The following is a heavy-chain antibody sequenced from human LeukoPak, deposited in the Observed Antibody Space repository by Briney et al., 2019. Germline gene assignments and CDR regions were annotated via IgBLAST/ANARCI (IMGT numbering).Heavy chain of an antibody. Sequence: SVKVSCKASGYTFTSYGISWVRQAPGQGLEWMGWISAYNGNTNYAQKLQGRVTMTTDTSTSTAYMELRSLRSDDTAVYYCARERLVTAIWNYYYYMDVWGKGTTVTISS. V-gene: IGHV1-18*01. CDR3: ARERLVTAIWNYYYYMDV. CDR2: ISAYNGNT. CDR1: GYTFTSYG. J-gene: IGHJ6*03. D-gene: IGHD2-21*02.